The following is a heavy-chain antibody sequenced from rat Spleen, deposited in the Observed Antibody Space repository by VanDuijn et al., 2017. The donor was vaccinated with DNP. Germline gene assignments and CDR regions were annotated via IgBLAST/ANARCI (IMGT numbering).Heavy chain of an antibody. CDR3: ATFEGRDA. V-gene: IGHV5-25*01. J-gene: IGHJ4*01. D-gene: IGHD1-11*01. CDR1: GFIFSNYY. CDR2: ISSGGDNT. Sequence: EVQLVESGGGLVQPRGSMKLSCSASGFIFSNYYMAWVRQAPTKGLEWVASISSGGDNTHYRDSVKDRFTISRDNAKSTLYLQMDSLRSEDTATYYCATFEGRDAWGQGTSVTVSS.